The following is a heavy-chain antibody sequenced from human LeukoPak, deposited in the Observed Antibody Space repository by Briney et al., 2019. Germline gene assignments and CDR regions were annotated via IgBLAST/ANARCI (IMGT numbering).Heavy chain of an antibody. D-gene: IGHD3-22*01. J-gene: IGHJ4*02. Sequence: ASVKVSCKASGYTFTSYGISWVRQAPGQGLEWMGWISAYNGNTNYAQKLQGRVTMTTDTSTSTAYMELRSLRSDDTAVYYCARDASTSYYYDSSGYPSDYWGQGTLVTVSS. CDR2: ISAYNGNT. CDR3: ARDASTSYYYDSSGYPSDY. V-gene: IGHV1-18*01. CDR1: GYTFTSYG.